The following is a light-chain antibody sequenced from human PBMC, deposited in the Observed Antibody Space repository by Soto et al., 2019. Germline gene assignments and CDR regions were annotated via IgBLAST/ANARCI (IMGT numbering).Light chain of an antibody. CDR3: LQHNSYPRT. CDR1: QSISSS. V-gene: IGKV1-5*03. CDR2: KAS. Sequence: DNQETQSPATVCATVGDRITITCRASQSISSSLAWYQQKPGKAPKLLIYKASSLQSGVPSRFGGTGSGTEFTLTISSLQPEDFATYYCLQHNSYPRTFGQGGKV. J-gene: IGKJ1*01.